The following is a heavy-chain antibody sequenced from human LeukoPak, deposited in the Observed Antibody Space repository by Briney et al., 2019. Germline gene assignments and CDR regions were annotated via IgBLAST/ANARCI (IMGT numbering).Heavy chain of an antibody. D-gene: IGHD2-2*01. Sequence: ASVKVSCKASGGTFSSYAISWVRQAPGQGLEWMGGIIPIFGTANYAQKFQGRVTITADEFTSTAYMELSSLRSEDTAVYYCAREACSSTSCYAPYFDYWGQGTLVTVSS. CDR1: GGTFSSYA. CDR2: IIPIFGTA. V-gene: IGHV1-69*01. J-gene: IGHJ4*02. CDR3: AREACSSTSCYAPYFDY.